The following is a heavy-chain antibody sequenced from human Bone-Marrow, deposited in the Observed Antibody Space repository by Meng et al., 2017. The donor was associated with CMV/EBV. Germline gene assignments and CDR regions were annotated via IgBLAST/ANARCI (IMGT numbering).Heavy chain of an antibody. CDR1: DDPISSYY. V-gene: IGHV4-59*01. J-gene: IGHJ5*02. CDR3: ARVLSGWLDP. Sequence: SETLSLTCSVSDDPISSYYWSWIRQPPGKGLEWIGDIYNSGSTNYNPSLQSRVIISVDTSKNQFSLKVRSVTAADTAVYYCARVLSGWLDPWGQGTLVTVSS. CDR2: IYNSGST.